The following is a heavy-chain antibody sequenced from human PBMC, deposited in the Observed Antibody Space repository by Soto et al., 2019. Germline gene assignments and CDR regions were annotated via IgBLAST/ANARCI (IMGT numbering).Heavy chain of an antibody. CDR1: GFTFSSYG. J-gene: IGHJ3*02. CDR2: IWYDGSNK. D-gene: IGHD1-26*01. V-gene: IGHV3-33*01. CDR3: ARETQKNSGRYSASDAFDI. Sequence: QVQLVESGGGVVQPGRSLRLSCAASGFTFSSYGMHWVRQAPGKGLEWVAVIWYDGSNKYYADSVKGRFTVSRDNSKNTRDPQMNSLRAEDTVVYYCARETQKNSGRYSASDAFDIWGQGTMVTVSS.